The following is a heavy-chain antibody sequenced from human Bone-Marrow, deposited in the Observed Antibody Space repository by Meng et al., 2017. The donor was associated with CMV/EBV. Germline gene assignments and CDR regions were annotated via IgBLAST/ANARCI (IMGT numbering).Heavy chain of an antibody. V-gene: IGHV4-39*07. D-gene: IGHD2-2*01. CDR3: ARESASQGYCSSTSCYPDAFDI. Sequence: SETLSLTCPVSGGSISSSSYYWGWIRQPPGKGLEWIGSIYYSGSTYYNPSLKSRVTISVDTSKNQFSLKLSSVTAADTAVYYCARESASQGYCSSTSCYPDAFDIWGQGPMVTVSS. J-gene: IGHJ3*02. CDR2: IYYSGST. CDR1: GGSISSSSYY.